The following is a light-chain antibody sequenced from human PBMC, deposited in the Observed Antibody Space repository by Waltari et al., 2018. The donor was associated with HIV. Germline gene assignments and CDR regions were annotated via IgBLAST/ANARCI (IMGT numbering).Light chain of an antibody. CDR2: TAS. Sequence: EIVMTQSPGTLSLSPGERATLSCRASQSVSNRYLAWYQQRPGQAPRLLIYTASSRATGIPDRFSGSGSGTDFTLTISRLEPEDFAVYYCQQYGSSQSFGGGTKVEIK. V-gene: IGKV3-20*01. J-gene: IGKJ4*01. CDR1: QSVSNRY. CDR3: QQYGSSQS.